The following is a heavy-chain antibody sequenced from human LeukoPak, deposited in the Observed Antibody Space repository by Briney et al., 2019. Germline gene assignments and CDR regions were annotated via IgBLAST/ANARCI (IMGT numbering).Heavy chain of an antibody. J-gene: IGHJ4*02. CDR2: IYSSGST. CDR1: GDSISSGDYY. D-gene: IGHD1-20*01. CDR3: ARGNWNYFDY. V-gene: IGHV4-61*02. Sequence: SQTLSLTCTVSGDSISSGDYYWTWIRQPAGKGLEWIGRIYSSGSTNYNPSLKSRLTISLDTSKDQFSLKLRSVTPPDTAVYYCARGNWNYFDYWGQGTLVPVSS.